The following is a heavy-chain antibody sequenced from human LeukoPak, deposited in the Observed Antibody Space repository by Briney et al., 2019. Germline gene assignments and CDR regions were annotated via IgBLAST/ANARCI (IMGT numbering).Heavy chain of an antibody. J-gene: IGHJ4*02. CDR2: INPNSGGT. D-gene: IGHD1-26*01. CDR3: ARGFDVGSPAFDY. CDR1: GYTFTSYG. V-gene: IGHV1-2*02. Sequence: ASVKVPCKASGYTFTSYGITWVRQAPGQGLEWMGWINPNSGGTNYAQKFQGRVTMTRDTSISTAYMELSRLRSDDTAVYYCARGFDVGSPAFDYWGQGTLVTVSS.